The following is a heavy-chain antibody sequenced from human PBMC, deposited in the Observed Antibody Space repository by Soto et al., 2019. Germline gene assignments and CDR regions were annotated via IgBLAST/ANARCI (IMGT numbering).Heavy chain of an antibody. Sequence: QVQLQQWGAGLVKPSETLSLSCAVYGQSFSGHSWAWIRQPPGKGLEWIGEINESGSTYYNPSLKSRVTISTDTSKNQFSLMLSSVSAADTAAYFCARGSGIVALPGELEDVKYDYWGQGTLVNVSS. CDR1: GQSFSGHS. J-gene: IGHJ4*02. CDR2: INESGST. V-gene: IGHV4-34*01. D-gene: IGHD1-1*01. CDR3: ARGSGIVALPGELEDVKYDY.